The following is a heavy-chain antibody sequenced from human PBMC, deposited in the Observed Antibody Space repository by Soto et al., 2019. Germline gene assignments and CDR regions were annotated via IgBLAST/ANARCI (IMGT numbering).Heavy chain of an antibody. CDR2: VRSKANNYAT. V-gene: IGHV3-73*01. CDR1: GFTFSGSA. CDR3: TRTSEGYCSGGSCYSGGFDP. Sequence: HPGGSLRLSCAASGFTFSGSAMHWVRQASGKGLEWVGRVRSKANNYATAYVASVKGRFTISRDDSRNTAYLQMNSLKTEDTAVYYCTRTSEGYCSGGSCYSGGFDPWGQGTLVTVSS. J-gene: IGHJ5*02. D-gene: IGHD2-15*01.